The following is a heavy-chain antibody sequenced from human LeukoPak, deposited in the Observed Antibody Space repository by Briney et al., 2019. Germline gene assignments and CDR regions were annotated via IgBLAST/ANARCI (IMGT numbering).Heavy chain of an antibody. V-gene: IGHV4-4*07. Sequence: SETLSLTCTVSGGSISSYHWSWIRQPAGKGLEWIGRIYTSGSTNYNPSLKSRVTMSVDTSKNQFSLKLSSVTAADTAVYYCARGYSSSWTRARGNWFDPWGQGTLVTVSS. J-gene: IGHJ5*02. CDR2: IYTSGST. CDR1: GGSISSYH. CDR3: ARGYSSSWTRARGNWFDP. D-gene: IGHD6-13*01.